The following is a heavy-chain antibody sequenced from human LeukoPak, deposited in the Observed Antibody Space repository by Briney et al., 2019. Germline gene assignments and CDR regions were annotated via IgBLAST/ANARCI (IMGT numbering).Heavy chain of an antibody. CDR3: ARDGLKGMAARLYYYYMDV. Sequence: GRSLRLSCAASGFTFSSYAMHWVRQAPGKGLEWVAVILYDGSNKYYADSVKGRFTISRDNSKNTLYLQMNSLRAEDTAVYYCARDGLKGMAARLYYYYMDVWGKGTTVTVSS. V-gene: IGHV3-30-3*01. CDR2: ILYDGSNK. D-gene: IGHD6-6*01. CDR1: GFTFSSYA. J-gene: IGHJ6*03.